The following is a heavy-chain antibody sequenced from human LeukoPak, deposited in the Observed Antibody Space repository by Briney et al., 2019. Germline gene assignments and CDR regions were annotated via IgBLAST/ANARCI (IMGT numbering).Heavy chain of an antibody. Sequence: GGSLRLSCAASGFTFSTYDMHWVRQATGKGLEWVSPIDTAGDAYYPGSVKGRFTISRENAKNSLYLQMNSLRAGDTAVYFCARVAGFGDLDYWGQGTLVTVST. CDR1: GFTFSTYD. V-gene: IGHV3-13*01. J-gene: IGHJ4*02. D-gene: IGHD3-10*01. CDR3: ARVAGFGDLDY. CDR2: IDTAGDA.